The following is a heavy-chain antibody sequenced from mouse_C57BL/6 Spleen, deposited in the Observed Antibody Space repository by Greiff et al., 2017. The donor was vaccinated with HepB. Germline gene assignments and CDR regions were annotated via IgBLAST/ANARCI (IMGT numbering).Heavy chain of an antibody. CDR2: IYPGDGDT. Sequence: VQLQQSGAELVKPGASVKISCKASGYAFSSYWMNWVKQRPGKGLEWIGQIYPGDGDTNYYGKFKGKATLTADKSSSTAYMQLSSLTSEDSAVYFCARIGSSYAMDYWGQGTSVTVSS. CDR1: GYAFSSYW. V-gene: IGHV1-80*01. J-gene: IGHJ4*01. CDR3: ARIGSSYAMDY. D-gene: IGHD1-1*01.